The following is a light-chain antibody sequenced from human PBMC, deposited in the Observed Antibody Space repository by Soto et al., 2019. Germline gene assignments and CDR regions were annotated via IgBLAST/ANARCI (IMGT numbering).Light chain of an antibody. CDR2: GAS. CDR3: QQYGSSPRT. V-gene: IGKV3-20*01. Sequence: EIVLTQSPGTLSLSPGERATLSCRASQSVSSSYLAWYQQKPGQAPRLLIYGASSSATGIPDRFSGSGSGTDFTLTISRLEPEDFAVYYCQQYGSSPRTFSQGTKVEI. J-gene: IGKJ1*01. CDR1: QSVSSSY.